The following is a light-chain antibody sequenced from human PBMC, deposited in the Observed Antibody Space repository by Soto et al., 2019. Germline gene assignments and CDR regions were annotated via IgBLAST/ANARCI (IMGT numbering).Light chain of an antibody. CDR3: QQYGISPPYT. CDR2: GAS. J-gene: IGKJ2*01. CDR1: QSVASNY. Sequence: EIVLTQSPGTLSLSPGERATLSCRASQSVASNYLAWYQQKPGQTPRLLIYGASSRATDIPDRFSGSESGTDFTLTISSLEPEDFAVYYCQQYGISPPYTFGQGTKLEIK. V-gene: IGKV3-20*01.